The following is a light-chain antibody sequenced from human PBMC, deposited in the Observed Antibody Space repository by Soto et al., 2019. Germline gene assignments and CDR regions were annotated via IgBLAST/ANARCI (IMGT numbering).Light chain of an antibody. V-gene: IGKV3-15*01. J-gene: IGKJ5*01. CDR2: GAS. CDR3: EEYNNWPIT. Sequence: EIVMTQSPATLSVSPGERATLSCRASQTILSNLAWYQQKLGQAPRLLIYGASTRATGIPARFSGSGSGTEFALTFSSLQSEDFAVDYCEEYNNWPITFGQGTRLEIK. CDR1: QTILSN.